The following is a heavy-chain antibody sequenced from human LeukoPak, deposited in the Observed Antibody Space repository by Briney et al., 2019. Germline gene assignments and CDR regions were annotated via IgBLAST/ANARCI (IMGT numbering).Heavy chain of an antibody. J-gene: IGHJ6*02. CDR1: GGSFSGYY. D-gene: IGHD4-11*01. V-gene: IGHV4-34*01. CDR2: INHSGST. CDR3: ARDPGHDYSTPELHGMDV. Sequence: SETLSLTCAVYGGSFSGYYWSWIRQPPGKGLEWIGEINHSGSTNYNPSLKSRVIISVDTSKNQFSLKLSSVTAADTAVYYCARDPGHDYSTPELHGMDVWGQGTTVIVSS.